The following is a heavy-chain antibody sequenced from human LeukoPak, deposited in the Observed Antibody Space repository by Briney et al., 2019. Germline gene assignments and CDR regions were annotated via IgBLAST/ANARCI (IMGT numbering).Heavy chain of an antibody. V-gene: IGHV4-59*01. J-gene: IGHJ4*02. Sequence: SETLSLTCTVSGGSLSSYYWTWIRQPPGRGLEWIGYIFYSGSTNYNPSLKSRVTMSVDTSKNQFSLKLNSVTAADTAVYYCARSGTLTGYLYWGQGALVTVSS. CDR3: ARSGTLTGYLY. CDR1: GGSLSSYY. CDR2: IFYSGST. D-gene: IGHD3-9*01.